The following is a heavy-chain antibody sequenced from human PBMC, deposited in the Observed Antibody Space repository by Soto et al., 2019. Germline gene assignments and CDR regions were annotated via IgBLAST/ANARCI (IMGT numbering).Heavy chain of an antibody. Sequence: QVKLQESGPGLVKPSETLSLTCTVSGGSISSSSYYWGWIRQPPGKGREWIGTIYFSGSTYYNPSLKSRVTIYVDTSKNQFSLKLSSVTAADTAVYYCARLPYSTSLDYWGQGTLVTVSS. CDR2: IYFSGST. V-gene: IGHV4-39*01. CDR1: GGSISSSSYY. J-gene: IGHJ4*02. D-gene: IGHD1-26*01. CDR3: ARLPYSTSLDY.